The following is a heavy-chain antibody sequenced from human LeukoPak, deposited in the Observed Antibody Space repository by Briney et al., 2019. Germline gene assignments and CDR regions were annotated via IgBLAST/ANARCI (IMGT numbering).Heavy chain of an antibody. D-gene: IGHD5-12*01. V-gene: IGHV3-74*01. CDR3: ARARRANFDY. Sequence: GGSLILFCSDSALSCCSCWWHCFLQAPGKGLVWVSRINSDGSSTSYADSVKGRFTISRDNAKNTLYLQMNSLRAEDTAVYYCARARRANFDYWGQGTLVTVSS. CDR2: INSDGSST. CDR1: ALSCCSCW. J-gene: IGHJ4*02.